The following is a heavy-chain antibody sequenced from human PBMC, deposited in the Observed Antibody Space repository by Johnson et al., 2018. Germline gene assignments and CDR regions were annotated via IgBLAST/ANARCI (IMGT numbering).Heavy chain of an antibody. D-gene: IGHD2/OR15-2a*01. V-gene: IGHV1-69*01. CDR3: ARARVISIPLLGI. Sequence: QVQLVQSGAEVKKPGSSVKVSCKASGGTFSSYAISWVRQAPGQGLEWMGGIIPIFVTANYAQKFQGRVTITADESPSTAYMARSSLRSEETAVYYCARARVISIPLLGIWGQGTMVTGSS. CDR2: IIPIFVTA. J-gene: IGHJ3*02. CDR1: GGTFSSYA.